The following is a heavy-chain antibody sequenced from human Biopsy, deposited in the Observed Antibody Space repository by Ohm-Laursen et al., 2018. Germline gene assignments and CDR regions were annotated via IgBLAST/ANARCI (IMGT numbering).Heavy chain of an antibody. CDR1: GSSFSSYG. Sequence: SLRLSCAASGSSFSSYGMYWVCQAPGKGLEWVAVLWYDGTNKYYADSVKGRFTISRDNSKNTLYLQMNSLRAEDTAMYYCARPTNARAGGAPFDIWGQGTMVTVSS. J-gene: IGHJ3*02. D-gene: IGHD1-1*01. CDR3: ARPTNARAGGAPFDI. V-gene: IGHV3-33*08. CDR2: LWYDGTNK.